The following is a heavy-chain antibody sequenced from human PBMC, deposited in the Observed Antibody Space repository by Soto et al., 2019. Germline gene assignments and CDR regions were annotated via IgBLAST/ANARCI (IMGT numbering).Heavy chain of an antibody. Sequence: GGSLRLSCAASGFTFSSYAMSWVRQAPGKGLEWVSAISGSGDSTYYADSVKGRFTISRDNSKNTLYLQMNSLRAEDTAVYYCAKYYDSSGDRTYYFDYWGQGTLVTVSS. V-gene: IGHV3-23*01. D-gene: IGHD3-22*01. CDR2: ISGSGDST. J-gene: IGHJ4*02. CDR1: GFTFSSYA. CDR3: AKYYDSSGDRTYYFDY.